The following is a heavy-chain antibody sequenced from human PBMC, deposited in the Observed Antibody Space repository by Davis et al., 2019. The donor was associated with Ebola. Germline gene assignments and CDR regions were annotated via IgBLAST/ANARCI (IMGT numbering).Heavy chain of an antibody. J-gene: IGHJ5*02. CDR2: VHHSGRT. CDR3: ATSNWFDP. CDR1: GGSITIRSYY. V-gene: IGHV4-39*01. Sequence: SETLSLTCTVSGGSITIRSYYWGWIRQPPGKGLEWIGSVHHSGRTYYNPSLKSRLTISIDTSKNQFSLKLTSVTAADTSVYYCATSNWFDPWGQGTLVTVSS.